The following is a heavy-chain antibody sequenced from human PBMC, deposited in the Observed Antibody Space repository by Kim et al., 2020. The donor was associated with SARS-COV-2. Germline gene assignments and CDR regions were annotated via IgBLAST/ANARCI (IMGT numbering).Heavy chain of an antibody. Sequence: SETLSLTCTVSGGSISSGGYYWSWIRQHPGKGLEWIGYIYYSGSTYYNPSLKSRVTISVDTSKNQFSLKLSSVTAADTAVYYCARGGHFDPSYYFDYWGQGTLVTVSS. CDR2: IYYSGST. J-gene: IGHJ4*02. D-gene: IGHD3-9*01. V-gene: IGHV4-31*03. CDR1: GGSISSGGYY. CDR3: ARGGHFDPSYYFDY.